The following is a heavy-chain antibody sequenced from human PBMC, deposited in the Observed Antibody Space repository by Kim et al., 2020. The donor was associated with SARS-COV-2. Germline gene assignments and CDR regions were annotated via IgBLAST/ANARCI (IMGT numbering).Heavy chain of an antibody. J-gene: IGHJ6*02. Sequence: RFTISRDNAKNSLYLQMNSLRAEDTAVYYCARDFTVAGTPPSVHYYGMDVWGQGTTVTVSS. V-gene: IGHV3-11*06. CDR3: ARDFTVAGTPPSVHYYGMDV. D-gene: IGHD6-19*01.